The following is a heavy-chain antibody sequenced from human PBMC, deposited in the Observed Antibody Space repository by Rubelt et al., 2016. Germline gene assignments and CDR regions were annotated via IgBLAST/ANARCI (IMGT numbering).Heavy chain of an antibody. V-gene: IGHV3-74*01. Sequence: EMQLVESGGGLVQPGGSLRLSCAASGFTFSTYWMHWVRQAPGRGLVWVSLITNDGSYTNSADSVKGRFTISRDNAKSTLDLQMNTLRAEDTAVYYCARAGSNWKIDYWGQGTLVTVSS. D-gene: IGHD1-1*01. CDR1: GFTFSTYW. J-gene: IGHJ4*02. CDR3: ARAGSNWKIDY. CDR2: ITNDGSYT.